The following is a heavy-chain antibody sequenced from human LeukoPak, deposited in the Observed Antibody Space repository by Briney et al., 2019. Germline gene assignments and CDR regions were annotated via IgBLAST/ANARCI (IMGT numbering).Heavy chain of an antibody. J-gene: IGHJ6*02. CDR2: ISYDGSNK. Sequence: GGSLRLSCAASGFTFSSYAMHWVRQAPGKGLEWVAVISYDGSNKYYADSVKGRFTISRDNSKNTLYLQMNSLRAEDTAVYYCAREREGRYYYYYGMDVWGQGPRSPSP. CDR1: GFTFSSYA. D-gene: IGHD2-15*01. CDR3: AREREGRYYYYYGMDV. V-gene: IGHV3-30*04.